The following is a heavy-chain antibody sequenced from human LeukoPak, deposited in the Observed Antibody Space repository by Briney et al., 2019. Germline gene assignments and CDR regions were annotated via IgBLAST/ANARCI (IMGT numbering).Heavy chain of an antibody. CDR1: GYTFTSYY. CDR3: ARNSITMADY. J-gene: IGHJ4*02. D-gene: IGHD3-10*01. Sequence: ASVKVSCKASGYTFTSYYMHWVRQAPGHRLEWMGWISAYNGNTNYAQKLQGRVTMTTDTSTSTDYMELSSLRSDDTAVYYWARNSITMADYWGQGTLVTVSS. V-gene: IGHV1-18*04. CDR2: ISAYNGNT.